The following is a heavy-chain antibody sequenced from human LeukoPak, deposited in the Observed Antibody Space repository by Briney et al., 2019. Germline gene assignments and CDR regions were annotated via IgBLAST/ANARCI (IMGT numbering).Heavy chain of an antibody. J-gene: IGHJ4*02. V-gene: IGHV3-21*01. CDR2: ISGGGGGI. CDR3: VRPPGYDSDY. Sequence: GGSLRLSCAASGFTFSSYYMSWVRQAPEKGLEWVSTISGGGGGIYYADSVEGRFTISRDNANNSLYLQMNSLRAEDTAVYYCVRPPGYDSDYWGQGTLVTVSS. D-gene: IGHD5-12*01. CDR1: GFTFSSYY.